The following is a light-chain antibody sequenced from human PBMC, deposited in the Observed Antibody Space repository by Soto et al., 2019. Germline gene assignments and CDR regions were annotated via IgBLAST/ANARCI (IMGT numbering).Light chain of an antibody. CDR1: SSDVGGYNY. CDR3: ASYTRSSSLGV. CDR2: DVS. Sequence: QSVLTQPASVSGSPGQSITISCTGTSSDVGGYNYVSWYQQHPGKAPKLMIYDVSSRPSGVSHRFSGSKSGNTASLTISGLQAEDEADYYCASYTRSSSLGVFGSGTKLTVL. J-gene: IGLJ1*01. V-gene: IGLV2-14*03.